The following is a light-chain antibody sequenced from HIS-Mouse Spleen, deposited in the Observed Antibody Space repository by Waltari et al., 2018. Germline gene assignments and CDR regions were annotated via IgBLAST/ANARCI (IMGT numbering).Light chain of an antibody. Sequence: QSALTQPAPVSGSPGQSITISCTGTSSDVGGYNYVSWYQQHPGKAPKLMIYEVSNRPSWVSNRFSGSKSGNTASLTISGLQAEDEADYYCSSYTSSSTLVFGGGTKLTVL. CDR2: EVS. J-gene: IGLJ2*01. V-gene: IGLV2-14*01. CDR1: SSDVGGYNY. CDR3: SSYTSSSTLV.